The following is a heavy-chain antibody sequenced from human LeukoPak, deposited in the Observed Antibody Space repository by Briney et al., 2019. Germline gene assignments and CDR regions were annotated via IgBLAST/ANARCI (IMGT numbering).Heavy chain of an antibody. CDR1: GFTFDNYA. CDR3: AKWSEADY. CDR2: ISWNSGSI. J-gene: IGHJ4*02. V-gene: IGHV3-9*01. Sequence: PGRSLRLSCAASGFTFDNYAMHWVRQAPGKGLEWVSGISWNSGSIGYADSVKGRFTISRDNSKNTLYLQMNSLRAEDTAVYYCAKWSEADYWGQGTLVTVSS.